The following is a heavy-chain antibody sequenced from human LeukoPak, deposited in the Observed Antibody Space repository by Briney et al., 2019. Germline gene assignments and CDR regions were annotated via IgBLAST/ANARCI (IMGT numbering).Heavy chain of an antibody. CDR1: GFTFSSYG. J-gene: IGHJ4*02. V-gene: IGHV3-30*18. D-gene: IGHD6-13*01. CDR3: AKDQAAAGSY. CDR2: ISYDGSNK. Sequence: GGSLRLSCAASGFTFSSYGMHWVRQAPGKGLEWVAVISYDGSNKYYADSVKGRFTISRDNSKNTLYLQMNSLRAEDTAVYYCAKDQAAAGSYWGQGTLVTVSS.